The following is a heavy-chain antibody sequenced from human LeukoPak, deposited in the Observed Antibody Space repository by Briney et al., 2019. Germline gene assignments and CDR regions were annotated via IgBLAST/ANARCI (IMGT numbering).Heavy chain of an antibody. D-gene: IGHD1-26*01. CDR2: ISGSGGST. V-gene: IGHV3-23*01. CDR3: AKELGSASYIEWNYFDY. CDR1: GFTFSSYA. Sequence: GGSLRLFCAASGFTFSSYAVSWVRQAPGKGLEWVSAISGSGGSTYYADSVKGRFTISRDNSKHTLYQQMHSLRAEDTAGYYCAKELGSASYIEWNYFDYWGQGTLVTVSS. J-gene: IGHJ4*02.